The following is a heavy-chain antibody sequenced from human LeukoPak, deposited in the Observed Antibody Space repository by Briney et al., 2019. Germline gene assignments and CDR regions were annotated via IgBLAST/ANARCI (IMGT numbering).Heavy chain of an antibody. D-gene: IGHD3-22*01. CDR1: GDSVSSNSAV. Sequence: SQTLSLTCAISGDSVSSNSAVWNWIRQSPSRGLEWLGRTYYRSKWYNDYAVSVKSRITINPDTSKNQFSLQLNSVTPEDTAVYYCARLPYDSSGYYYGTGPLYFDYWGQGTLVTVSS. J-gene: IGHJ4*02. V-gene: IGHV6-1*01. CDR2: TYYRSKWYN. CDR3: ARLPYDSSGYYYGTGPLYFDY.